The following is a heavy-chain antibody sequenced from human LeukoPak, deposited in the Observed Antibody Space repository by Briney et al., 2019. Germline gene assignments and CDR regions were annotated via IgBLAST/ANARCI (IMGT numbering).Heavy chain of an antibody. D-gene: IGHD4-17*01. CDR3: AKQDYGDYPPGAFDI. CDR1: GGSISSYY. J-gene: IGHJ3*02. V-gene: IGHV4-59*08. CDR2: IYYSGST. Sequence: SETLSLACTVSGGSISSYYWSWIRQPPGKGLEWIGHIYYSGSTNYNPSLKSRVTISVDTSKNQFSLKLSSVTAADTAVYYCAKQDYGDYPPGAFDIWGQGTMVTVSS.